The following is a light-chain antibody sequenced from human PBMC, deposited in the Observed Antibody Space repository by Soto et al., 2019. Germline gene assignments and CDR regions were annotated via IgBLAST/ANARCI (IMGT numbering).Light chain of an antibody. CDR2: DAS. CDR1: QSVSRY. Sequence: DIVLTQSAANMALSPWRRANRSCRASQSVSRYLAWYQQQPGQVNRLLISDASNRATGIPARFSGSGSGTDFTLKIRSIETEDSAVYYCQQRSNWPLPFGQGTKVDIK. CDR3: QQRSNWPLP. V-gene: IGKV3-11*01. J-gene: IGKJ1*01.